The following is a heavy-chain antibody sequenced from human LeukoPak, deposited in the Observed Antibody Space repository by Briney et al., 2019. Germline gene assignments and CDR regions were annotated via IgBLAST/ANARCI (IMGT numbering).Heavy chain of an antibody. Sequence: QSGGSLRLSCAASGFTVSRYWMHWVRQAPGKGLVWVSRIDSDVSSTTYADSVKGRFIISRDNAKNTLYLQMNSLRAEDTAVYYCARTVTDAFDIWGQGTMVTVSS. CDR2: IDSDVSST. CDR3: ARTVTDAFDI. D-gene: IGHD3-16*02. V-gene: IGHV3-74*03. J-gene: IGHJ3*02. CDR1: GFTVSRYW.